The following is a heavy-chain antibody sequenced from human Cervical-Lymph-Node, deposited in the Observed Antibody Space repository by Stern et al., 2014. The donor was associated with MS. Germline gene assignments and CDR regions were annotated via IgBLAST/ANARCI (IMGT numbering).Heavy chain of an antibody. CDR3: ASAYSSSHYYFDY. V-gene: IGHV3-33*01. CDR1: GFSFSRYA. Sequence: VQLLESGGGVVQPGRSLRLSCAASGFSFSRYAMHWFRQAPGKGLEWVALIWYDGSNPYYADSVTGRFTISRDNFKNTLYLQMNSLRAEDTAVYYCASAYSSSHYYFDYWGQGTLVTVSS. CDR2: IWYDGSNP. D-gene: IGHD6-13*01. J-gene: IGHJ4*02.